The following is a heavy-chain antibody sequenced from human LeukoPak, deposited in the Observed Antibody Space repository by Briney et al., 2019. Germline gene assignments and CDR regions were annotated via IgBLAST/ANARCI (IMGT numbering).Heavy chain of an antibody. CDR1: GDSIRSRDYY. V-gene: IGHV4-39*02. J-gene: IGHJ5*02. CDR2: IYYSGNT. CDR3: ATRRFTNWFDP. D-gene: IGHD3-3*01. Sequence: PSETLSLTCAVSGDSIRSRDYYWAWIRQPPGRGLEWIGAIYYSGNTYYSPCLKSRVTISVDASKSLFSLRLTSVTAADTAVYYCATRRFTNWFDPWGPGTLVTVSS.